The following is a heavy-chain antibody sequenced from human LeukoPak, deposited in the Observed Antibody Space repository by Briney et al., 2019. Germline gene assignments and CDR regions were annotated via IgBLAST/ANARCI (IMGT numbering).Heavy chain of an antibody. Sequence: PGGSLRLSCAASGFTFSSYAMSWVRQAPGKGLEWVSAISGSAGSTYYADSVKGRFTISRDNSKNTLYLQMNSLRAEDTAVYYCAKGSYDYVWGSYREPPFEYWGQGTLVTVSS. V-gene: IGHV3-23*01. CDR2: ISGSAGST. CDR1: GFTFSSYA. CDR3: AKGSYDYVWGSYREPPFEY. D-gene: IGHD3-16*02. J-gene: IGHJ4*02.